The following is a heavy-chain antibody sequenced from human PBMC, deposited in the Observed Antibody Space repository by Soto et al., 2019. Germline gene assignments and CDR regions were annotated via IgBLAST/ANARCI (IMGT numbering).Heavy chain of an antibody. CDR1: GFAFNNYA. V-gene: IGHV3-23*01. D-gene: IGHD6-19*01. CDR2: ITTGGMS. Sequence: EVQLLESGGGLVQPGGSLRLLCSGSGFAFNNYAMTWVRQAPGKGLEWVSTITTGGMSFYGYTVQGRFTISRDNTESTVDLAVISLRAEDSSVYNCAGFDNFSDESSGWAKGVDYWGQGTLVAVS. J-gene: IGHJ4*02. CDR3: AGFDNFSDESSGWAKGVDY.